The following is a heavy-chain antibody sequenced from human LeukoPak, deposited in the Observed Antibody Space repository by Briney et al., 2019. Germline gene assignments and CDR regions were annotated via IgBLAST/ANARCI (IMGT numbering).Heavy chain of an antibody. CDR1: GLTFRDFY. V-gene: IGHV3-11*01. J-gene: IGHJ4*02. Sequence: GGSLRLSCAASGLTFRDFYMTWIRQAPGKGLEWVAYIGPSGTIMNYADSVKGRFTVSRDNAENSLYLHMNSLRAEDTAVYYCTRDPRLCDYWGQGTLVTVSS. CDR2: IGPSGTIM. CDR3: TRDPRLCDY.